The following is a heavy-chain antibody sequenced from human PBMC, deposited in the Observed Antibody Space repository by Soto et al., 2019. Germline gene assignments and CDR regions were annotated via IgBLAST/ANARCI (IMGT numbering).Heavy chain of an antibody. CDR3: AKGYGGYDSDYYGMDV. V-gene: IGHV3-30*18. D-gene: IGHD5-12*01. Sequence: GGSLRLSCAASGFTFSSYGMHWVRQAPGKGLEWVAVISYDGSKKYYADSVKGRFTISRDNSKNTLSLQMNSLRAEDTAVYYCAKGYGGYDSDYYGMDVWGQGTTVTVSS. CDR2: ISYDGSKK. J-gene: IGHJ6*02. CDR1: GFTFSSYG.